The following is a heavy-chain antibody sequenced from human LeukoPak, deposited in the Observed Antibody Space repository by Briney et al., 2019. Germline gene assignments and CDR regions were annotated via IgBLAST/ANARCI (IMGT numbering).Heavy chain of an antibody. V-gene: IGHV3-30-3*01. CDR3: ATCYSSGCPDAFDI. CDR2: ISYDGSNK. D-gene: IGHD6-19*01. J-gene: IGHJ3*02. Sequence: GRSLRLSCAASGFTFSSYAMHWVRQAPGKGLEWVAVISYDGSNKYYADSVKGRFTISRDNSKNTLYLQMNSLRAGDTAVYYCATCYSSGCPDAFDIWGQGTMVTVSS. CDR1: GFTFSSYA.